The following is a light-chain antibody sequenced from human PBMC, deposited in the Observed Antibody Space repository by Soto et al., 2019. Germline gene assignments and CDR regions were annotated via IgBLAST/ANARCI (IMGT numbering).Light chain of an antibody. CDR1: QSVSGTS. V-gene: IGKV3-20*01. CDR2: GTS. CDR3: QDYGTSRT. J-gene: IGKJ1*01. Sequence: EVVLTQSPGTLSLSPGERATLSCRASQSVSGTSLAWYQQKPGQAPRLLIYGTSSRATGIPDRFSGSGSGTDFPLTISRLEPDDFSVYYCQDYGTSRTFGQGTKVEVK.